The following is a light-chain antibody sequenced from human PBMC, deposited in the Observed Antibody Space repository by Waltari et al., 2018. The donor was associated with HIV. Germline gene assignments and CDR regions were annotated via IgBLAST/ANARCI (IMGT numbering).Light chain of an antibody. J-gene: IGKJ2*01. CDR2: GAS. CDR1: QSVSSN. V-gene: IGKV3-15*01. CDR3: QQYNNWPPYT. Sequence: ETVMTQSPTTLSVSPGERATLSCRASQSVSSNLAWYQQKPGQAPRLLIYGASTRVTSIPARFSGSESGTEFTLTISSLQSEDFAVYYCQQYNNWPPYTFGQGTKVEIK.